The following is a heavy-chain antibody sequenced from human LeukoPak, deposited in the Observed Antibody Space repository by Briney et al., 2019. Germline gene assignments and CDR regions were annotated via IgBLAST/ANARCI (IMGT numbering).Heavy chain of an antibody. CDR2: ISAYNGNT. CDR1: GDTFTSYG. CDR3: ARGHPQLSLPDY. D-gene: IGHD2-2*01. Sequence: ASLKVSCKASGDTFTSYGIGWVRQAPGQGLEWMAWISAYNGNTNYAQKLQGRVTMTTDTSTSTAYMELRSLRSDDTAVYYCARGHPQLSLPDYWGQGTLVTVSS. J-gene: IGHJ4*02. V-gene: IGHV1-18*01.